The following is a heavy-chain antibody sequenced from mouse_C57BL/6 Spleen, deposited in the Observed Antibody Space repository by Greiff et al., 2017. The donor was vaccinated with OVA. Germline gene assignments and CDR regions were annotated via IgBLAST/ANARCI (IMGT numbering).Heavy chain of an antibody. CDR2: IDPSDSYT. Sequence: QVQLKQPGAELVMPGASVKLSCKASGYTFTSYWMHWVKQRPGQGLEWIGEIDPSDSYTNYNQKFKGKSTLTVDKSSSTAYMQLSSLTSEDSAVYYCARRGGVVPYAMDYWGQGTSVTVSS. J-gene: IGHJ4*01. CDR3: ARRGGVVPYAMDY. CDR1: GYTFTSYW. V-gene: IGHV1-69*01. D-gene: IGHD1-1*01.